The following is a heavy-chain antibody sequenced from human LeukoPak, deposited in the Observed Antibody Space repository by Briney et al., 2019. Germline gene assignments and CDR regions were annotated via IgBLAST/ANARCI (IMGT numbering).Heavy chain of an antibody. V-gene: IGHV4-4*02. D-gene: IGHD1-14*01. CDR2: IHRSGSP. CDR3: AREILGGFNPGAY. CDR1: LDSTTSNF. Sequence: SQTLSLTCTVSLDSTTSNFWSWVRHPPGKGLEWIGEIHRSGSPNYNPSLQSRVTISIDRSSNQIALELSSVTAADTAVYYCAREILGGFNPGAYWGQGTLVTVSS. J-gene: IGHJ4*02.